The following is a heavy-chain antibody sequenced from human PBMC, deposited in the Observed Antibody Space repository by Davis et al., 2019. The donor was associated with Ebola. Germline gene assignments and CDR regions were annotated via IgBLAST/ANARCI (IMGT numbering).Heavy chain of an antibody. J-gene: IGHJ6*02. Sequence: SETLSLTCTVSSGSMTSLYWSWIRQPPGKGLEWVGYLSKSGYANYNDSLKSRVLISVDTSNNHFSLKLNSVTAAHTAVYYCARVLRSYDFWSGHYVGYNGMDVWGQGTTVTVSS. D-gene: IGHD3-3*01. CDR1: SGSMTSLY. CDR3: ARVLRSYDFWSGHYVGYNGMDV. V-gene: IGHV4-59*11. CDR2: LSKSGYA.